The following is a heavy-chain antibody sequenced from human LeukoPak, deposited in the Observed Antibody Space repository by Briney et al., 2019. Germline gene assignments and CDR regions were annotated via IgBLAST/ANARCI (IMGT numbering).Heavy chain of an antibody. CDR2: IKQDGSEK. Sequence: GGSLRLSCAASGFTFSSYWMSWVRQAPGKGLERVANIKQDGSEKYYVDSVKGRFTISRDNAKNSLYLQMNSLRAEDTAVYYCASTLGPSNWFDPWGQGTLVTVSS. CDR1: GFTFSSYW. J-gene: IGHJ5*02. V-gene: IGHV3-7*01. D-gene: IGHD2-15*01. CDR3: ASTLGPSNWFDP.